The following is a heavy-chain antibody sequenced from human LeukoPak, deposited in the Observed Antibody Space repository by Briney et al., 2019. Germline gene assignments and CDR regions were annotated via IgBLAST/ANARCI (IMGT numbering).Heavy chain of an antibody. D-gene: IGHD4-17*01. V-gene: IGHV4-59*01. J-gene: IGHJ4*02. CDR3: ARGIESYGDYGY. CDR1: GGSISGSY. CDR2: MYNSGST. Sequence: SETLSLTCTVYGGSISGSYWSCIRQPPGKGLEWIAYMYNSGSTNYNPSLKSRVAISIDTSKNQFSLKLSSLTAADTAIYYCARGIESYGDYGYWGQGILVTVSS.